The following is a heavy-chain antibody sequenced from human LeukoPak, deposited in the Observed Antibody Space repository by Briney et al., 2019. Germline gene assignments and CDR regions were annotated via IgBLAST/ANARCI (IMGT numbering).Heavy chain of an antibody. D-gene: IGHD2-2*02. CDR3: AKDHWGRYCSSTSCYNLAY. CDR2: FSGSGGST. V-gene: IGHV3-23*01. Sequence: GGSLRLSCAASGFTFSSYAMSWVRQAPGKGLEWVSAFSGSGGSTYYADSVKGRFTISRDNSKNTLYLQMNSLRAEDTAVYYCAKDHWGRYCSSTSCYNLAYWGQGTLVTVSS. J-gene: IGHJ4*02. CDR1: GFTFSSYA.